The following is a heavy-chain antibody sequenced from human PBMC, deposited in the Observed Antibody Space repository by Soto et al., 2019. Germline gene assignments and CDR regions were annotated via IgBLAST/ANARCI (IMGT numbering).Heavy chain of an antibody. V-gene: IGHV3-23*01. Sequence: GGSLRLSCAASGFTFSTNAMTWVRQAPGKGLEWVSIIGGDSRTTFYADSVKGRFTVSRDNSKNTVYLDMNSLRGEDTATYYCTKDNNCDDPGCGPGTLVTVSS. CDR1: GFTFSTNA. CDR2: IGGDSRTT. D-gene: IGHD2-21*01. CDR3: TKDNNCDDPG. J-gene: IGHJ4*02.